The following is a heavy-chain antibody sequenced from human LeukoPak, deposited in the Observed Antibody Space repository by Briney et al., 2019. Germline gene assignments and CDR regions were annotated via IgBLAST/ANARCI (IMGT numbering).Heavy chain of an antibody. D-gene: IGHD1-26*01. V-gene: IGHV1-2*06. Sequence: ASVKVSCKASGYTFTDYYMHWVRPAPGQGLEWMGRINPNSGGTNYAQKFQGRVTMTRDTSISTAYMEMSRLRSDDTTVYYCARGELVGLGATSAGWFDPWGQGTLVTVSS. CDR2: INPNSGGT. CDR3: ARGELVGLGATSAGWFDP. CDR1: GYTFTDYY. J-gene: IGHJ5*02.